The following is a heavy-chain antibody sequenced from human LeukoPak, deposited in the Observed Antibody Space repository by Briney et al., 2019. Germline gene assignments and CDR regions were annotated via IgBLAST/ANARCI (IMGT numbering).Heavy chain of an antibody. V-gene: IGHV3-30*04. CDR1: AFTLSSHS. J-gene: IGHJ4*02. CDR2: ISYDGRTT. CDR3: AKGLRYCSSTSCYPNLGLFDY. D-gene: IGHD2-2*01. Sequence: PGKSLRLSCAGSAFTLSSHSMHWVRQAPGKGLVWVAAISYDGRTTYYADSVKGRFTISKDTSKNTLYLQMNSLRAEDTAVYYCAKGLRYCSSTSCYPNLGLFDYWGQGTLVTVSS.